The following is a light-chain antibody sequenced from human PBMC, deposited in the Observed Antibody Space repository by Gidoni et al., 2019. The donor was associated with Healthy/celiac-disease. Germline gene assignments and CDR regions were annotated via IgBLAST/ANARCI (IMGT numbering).Light chain of an antibody. CDR2: GNS. CDR3: QSYDSSLSGWV. Sequence: QSVLTQTPSVSGAPGQRVTISCTGSSSNIGAGYDVHCYQKLPGTAPKLLIYGNSNRPSGVPDRFSGSKSGTSASLAITGLQAEDEADYFCQSYDSSLSGWVFGGGTKLTVL. J-gene: IGLJ3*02. CDR1: SSNIGAGYD. V-gene: IGLV1-40*01.